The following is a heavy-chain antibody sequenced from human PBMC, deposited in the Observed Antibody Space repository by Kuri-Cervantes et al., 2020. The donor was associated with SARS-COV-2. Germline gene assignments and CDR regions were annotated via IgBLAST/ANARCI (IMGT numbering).Heavy chain of an antibody. J-gene: IGHJ4*02. D-gene: IGHD2-2*01. V-gene: IGHV3-23*01. CDR1: GFTFSSYA. CDR2: ISGSGGST. CDR3: AKRPAVVRSFDY. Sequence: GESLKISCAASGFTFSSYAMSWVRQAPGKGLEWVSVISGSGGSTYYADSVKGRFTTSRDNSKNTLYLQMNSLRAEDTAVYYCAKRPAVVRSFDYWGQGTLVTVSS.